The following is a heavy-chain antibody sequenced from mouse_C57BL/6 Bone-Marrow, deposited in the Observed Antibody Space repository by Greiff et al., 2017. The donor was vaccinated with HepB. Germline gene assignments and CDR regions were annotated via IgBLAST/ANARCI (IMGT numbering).Heavy chain of an antibody. CDR2: IYPGSGST. D-gene: IGHD2-3*01. CDR3: AREELYDGYFDY. V-gene: IGHV1-55*01. Sequence: QVQLQQPGAELVKPGASVKMSCKASGHTFTSYWITWVKQRPGQGLEWIGDIYPGSGSTNYNEKFKSKATLTVDTSSSTAYMQLSSLTSEDSAVYYCAREELYDGYFDYWGQGTTLTVSS. CDR1: GHTFTSYW. J-gene: IGHJ2*01.